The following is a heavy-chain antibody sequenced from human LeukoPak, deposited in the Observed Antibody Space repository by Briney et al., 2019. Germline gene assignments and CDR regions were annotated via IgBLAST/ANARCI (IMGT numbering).Heavy chain of an antibody. CDR1: GFTFSSYA. CDR3: AKASAVRGYYYYGMDV. CDR2: ISGSGGST. D-gene: IGHD3-10*02. Sequence: GGSLRLSCAASGFTFSSYAMSWVRQAPGKGLEWVSAISGSGGSTYYADSVKGRFTISRDNSKNTLYLQMNSLRAEDTAIYYCAKASAVRGYYYYGMDVWGQGTTVTVSS. J-gene: IGHJ6*02. V-gene: IGHV3-23*01.